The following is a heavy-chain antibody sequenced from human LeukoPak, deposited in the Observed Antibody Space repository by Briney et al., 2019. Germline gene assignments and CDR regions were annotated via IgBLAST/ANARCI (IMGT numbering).Heavy chain of an antibody. CDR1: GGSISSYY. CDR2: IYYSGST. D-gene: IGHD6-19*01. J-gene: IGHJ3*01. Sequence: SETLSLTCTVSGGSISSYYWSWIRQPPGQGLEWIGYIYYSGSTSYNPSLTSRIPISVDTSKNQFSLKLSSVTVAATAVYYCATAGHGGASGQWLVLFDFWGQGTMVTVSS. V-gene: IGHV4-59*01. CDR3: ATAGHGGASGQWLVLFDF.